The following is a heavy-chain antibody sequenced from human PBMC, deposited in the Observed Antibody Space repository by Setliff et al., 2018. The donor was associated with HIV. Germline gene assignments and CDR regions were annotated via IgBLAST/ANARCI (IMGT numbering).Heavy chain of an antibody. CDR3: AAQALDLVKYYYMDY. CDR1: GGSISRSTHH. Sequence: PSETLSLTCTVSGGSISRSTHHWAWIRQPPGKGLEWIGALSSKGQAYYNPSLKSRVAISIDSSKNLFSLRLDSLTAADTAVYYCAAQALDLVKYYYMDYWGPGALVTVSS. V-gene: IGHV4-39*07. J-gene: IGHJ4*02. CDR2: LSSKGQA. D-gene: IGHD2-21*01.